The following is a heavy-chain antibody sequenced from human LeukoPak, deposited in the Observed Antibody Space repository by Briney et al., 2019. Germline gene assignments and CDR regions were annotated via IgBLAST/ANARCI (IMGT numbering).Heavy chain of an antibody. Sequence: SETLSLTCAVYGGSFSGYNWNWIRQPPGKGLEWIGEINQSGSTNYYPSLRSRVTISVDTSKNLFSLKLSSVTAADTAVYYCARARIAAAGPRWFDPWGQGTLVTVSS. CDR3: ARARIAAAGPRWFDP. CDR2: INQSGST. CDR1: GGSFSGYN. D-gene: IGHD6-13*01. V-gene: IGHV4-34*01. J-gene: IGHJ5*02.